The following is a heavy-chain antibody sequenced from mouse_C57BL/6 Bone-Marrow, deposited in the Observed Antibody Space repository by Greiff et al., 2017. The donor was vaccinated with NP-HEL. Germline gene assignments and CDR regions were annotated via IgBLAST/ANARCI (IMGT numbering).Heavy chain of an antibody. CDR1: GFTFSSYG. J-gene: IGHJ4*01. D-gene: IGHD1-1*01. V-gene: IGHV5-6*02. Sequence: DVKLVESGGDLVKPGGSLKLSCAASGFTFSSYGMSWVRQTPDKRLEWVATISSGGSYTYYPDSVKGRFTISRDNAKNTLYLQMSSLKSEDTAMYYCARRGTTVSYAMDYWGQGTSVTVSS. CDR3: ARRGTTVSYAMDY. CDR2: ISSGGSYT.